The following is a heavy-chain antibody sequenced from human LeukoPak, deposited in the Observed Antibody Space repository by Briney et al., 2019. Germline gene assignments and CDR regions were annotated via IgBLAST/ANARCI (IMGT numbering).Heavy chain of an antibody. CDR1: GFTFSSYA. D-gene: IGHD2-15*01. V-gene: IGHV3-23*01. J-gene: IGHJ4*02. CDR2: ISGSGGST. CDR3: AKCRDIVVVVAATDY. Sequence: GGSLRLSCAASGFTFSSYAMSWVRQAPGKGLEWVSAISGSGGSTYYADSVKGRFTISRDNSRNTLYLQMNSLRAEDTAVYYCAKCRDIVVVVAATDYWGQGTLVTVSS.